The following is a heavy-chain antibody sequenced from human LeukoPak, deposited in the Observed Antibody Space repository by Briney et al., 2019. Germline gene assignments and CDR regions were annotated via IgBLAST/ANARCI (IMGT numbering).Heavy chain of an antibody. CDR2: IYHGDSDT. CDR1: GYLFTSYW. Sequence: GASLKISWTGSGYLFTSYWIGWVRPMPGKGLGWMGIIYHGDSDTRYSPSFQRQGTISADKSISTADLQWSSLKASDTAMYYCARFFGYCGGDCYGDVWGKGTTVTVSS. J-gene: IGHJ6*04. D-gene: IGHD2-21*02. V-gene: IGHV5-51*01. CDR3: ARFFGYCGGDCYGDV.